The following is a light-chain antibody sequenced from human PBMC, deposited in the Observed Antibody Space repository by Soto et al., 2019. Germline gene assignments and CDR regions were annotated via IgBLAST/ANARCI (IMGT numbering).Light chain of an antibody. J-gene: IGKJ1*01. CDR1: QSISSW. Sequence: DVQMTQYPSTLSASVGDRVTITCRASQSISSWLAWYQQKPGKAPKLLIYDASSLESGVPSRFSGSGSGTEFTLTISSLQPEDFATYSCQQSYNSPQTFGRGTKVDI. CDR2: DAS. V-gene: IGKV1-5*01. CDR3: QQSYNSPQT.